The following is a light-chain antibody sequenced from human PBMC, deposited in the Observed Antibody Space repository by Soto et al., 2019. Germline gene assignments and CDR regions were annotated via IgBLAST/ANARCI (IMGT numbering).Light chain of an antibody. J-gene: IGKJ2*01. CDR3: LQHNTYPHT. Sequence: DTQMTQSPSAMSASVGDRVTITCRARRDITNYVAWFQQKPGQVPKRLIYAASSLQRGVPSRFSGSGSGTEFTLTISSLQPEDFATYYCLQHNTYPHTFGQGTKLEIK. CDR1: RDITNY. CDR2: AAS. V-gene: IGKV1-17*03.